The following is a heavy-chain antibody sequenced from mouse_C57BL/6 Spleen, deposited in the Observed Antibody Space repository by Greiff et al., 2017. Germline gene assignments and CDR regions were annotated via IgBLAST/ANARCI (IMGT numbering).Heavy chain of an antibody. D-gene: IGHD2-12*01. CDR3: AREASYACCDYFDY. Sequence: FQLQQPGAELVKPGASVKLSCKASGSTFTSYWLQWVKQRPGQGLEWIGEIDPTNSCTNYTQKFKGKATLTVDKSSRTAYMELSSLTSEDSAVYYCAREASYACCDYFDYWGQGTTLTVSS. J-gene: IGHJ2*01. CDR2: IDPTNSCT. V-gene: IGHV1-50*01. CDR1: GSTFTSYW.